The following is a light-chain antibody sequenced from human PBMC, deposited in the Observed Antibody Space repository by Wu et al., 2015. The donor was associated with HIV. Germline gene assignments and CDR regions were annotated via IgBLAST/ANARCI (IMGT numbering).Light chain of an antibody. CDR1: QDIETF. Sequence: DIEMTQSPSSLSSCVGGRITITCRASQDIETFLNWYQHKPGKAPDLLIRGASSLETGVPLRFNGSGSGTHFTLSIDGVQAEDVATYYCQQSFSLYTFGQGTKLEI. CDR2: GAS. CDR3: QQSFSLYT. V-gene: IGKV1-39*01. J-gene: IGKJ2*01.